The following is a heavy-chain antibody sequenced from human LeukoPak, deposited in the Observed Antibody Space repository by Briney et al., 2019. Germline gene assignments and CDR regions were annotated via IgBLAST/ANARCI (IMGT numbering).Heavy chain of an antibody. CDR3: AREGEIGYDLSDY. V-gene: IGHV1-46*01. D-gene: IGHD5-12*01. CDR1: GYTFTNYY. CDR2: INPIVGIT. Sequence: ASLKVSCKASGYTFTNYYMNWVRQAPGQGLEWMGIINPIVGITSYAQKFQGRVTVTRDTSTSTGYMELSSLRSEDTAMYYCAREGEIGYDLSDYWGQGTLVTVSS. J-gene: IGHJ4*02.